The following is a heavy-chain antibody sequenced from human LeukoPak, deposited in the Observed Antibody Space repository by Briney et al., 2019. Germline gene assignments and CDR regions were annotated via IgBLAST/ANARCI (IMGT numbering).Heavy chain of an antibody. CDR2: ISDSGHRT. Sequence: GGSLRLSCAAPGFTFSSYALTWVRQAPGKGLEWVSTISDSGHRTYYSDSVKGRLTISRDNSKKTVYLQMNNLTADDTAVYYCANAYDTSGYHLENWGQGTLVTVSS. CDR1: GFTFSSYA. D-gene: IGHD3-22*01. J-gene: IGHJ4*02. CDR3: ANAYDTSGYHLEN. V-gene: IGHV3-23*01.